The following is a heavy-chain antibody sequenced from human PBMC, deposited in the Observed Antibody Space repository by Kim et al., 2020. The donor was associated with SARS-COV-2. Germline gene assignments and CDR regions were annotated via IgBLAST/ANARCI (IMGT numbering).Heavy chain of an antibody. J-gene: IGHJ5*02. CDR2: P. V-gene: IGHV7-4-1*02. Sequence: PTCAQGFTGRFVFSLDTSVSTAYLQITSLEAEDTAVYYCARDLATIKFDPWGQGTLVTVSS. D-gene: IGHD1-20*01. CDR3: ARDLATIKFDP.